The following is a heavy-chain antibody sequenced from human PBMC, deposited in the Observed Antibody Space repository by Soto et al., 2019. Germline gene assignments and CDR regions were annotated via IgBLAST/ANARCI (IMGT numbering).Heavy chain of an antibody. D-gene: IGHD1-26*01. J-gene: IGHJ4*02. CDR3: AKGPGSYVSYFDY. CDR2: ISGSGGST. Sequence: PGGSLRLSCAASGFTFSSYAMSWVRQAPGKGLEWVSAISGSGGSTYYADSVKGRFTISRDNSKTTLYLQMNSLRAEDTAVYYCAKGPGSYVSYFDYWGQGTLVTVSS. V-gene: IGHV3-23*01. CDR1: GFTFSSYA.